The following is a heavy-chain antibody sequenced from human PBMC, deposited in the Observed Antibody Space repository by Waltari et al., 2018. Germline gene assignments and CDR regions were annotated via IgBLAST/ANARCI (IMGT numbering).Heavy chain of an antibody. V-gene: IGHV4-4*07. Sequence: QVQLQESGPGLVQPSETLSLTCTFSGRSISSYYWSWIRQPAGKRLEWIGRIYTSGSTNYNPSLKSRVTISVDKSKNQFSLKLSSVTAADTAVYYCARDRGRQQLVQGWFDPWGQGTLVTVSS. J-gene: IGHJ5*02. CDR3: ARDRGRQQLVQGWFDP. D-gene: IGHD6-6*01. CDR2: IYTSGST. CDR1: GRSISSYY.